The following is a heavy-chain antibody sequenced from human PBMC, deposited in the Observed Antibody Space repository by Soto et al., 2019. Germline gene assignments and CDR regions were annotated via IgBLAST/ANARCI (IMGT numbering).Heavy chain of an antibody. CDR3: VQSRCGGDCLRSYSSHYYYGVDV. V-gene: IGHV2-5*02. CDR2: IYWDNDK. CDR1: GFSLSTGGVG. D-gene: IGHD2-21*02. J-gene: IGHJ6*02. Sequence: QITLKESGPTLVKPTQTLTLTCTFSGFSLSTGGVGVGWIRQPPGKALEWLALIYWDNDKRYSPSLKSRLTVTKETSKNQVVLTMTNMDPVDTATYYCVQSRCGGDCLRSYSSHYYYGVDVWGQGTTVTVFS.